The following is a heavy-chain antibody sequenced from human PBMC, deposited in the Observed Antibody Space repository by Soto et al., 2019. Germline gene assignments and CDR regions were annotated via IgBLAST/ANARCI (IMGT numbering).Heavy chain of an antibody. CDR3: ANLDFTFGSVDVFDI. Sequence: ASVKVSCKASGYTFTGYYMHWVRQAPGQGLEWMGWINPNSGGTNYAQKFQGRVTMTRDTSISTAYMELSRLRSDDTAMYCCANLDFTFGSVDVFDIWGQGTMVTVSS. CDR1: GYTFTGYY. CDR2: INPNSGGT. D-gene: IGHD3-3*01. V-gene: IGHV1-2*02. J-gene: IGHJ3*02.